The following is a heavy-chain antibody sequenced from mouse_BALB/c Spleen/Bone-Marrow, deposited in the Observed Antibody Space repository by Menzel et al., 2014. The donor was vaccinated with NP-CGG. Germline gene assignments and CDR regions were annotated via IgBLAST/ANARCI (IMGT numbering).Heavy chain of an antibody. J-gene: IGHJ3*01. CDR2: IWAGGST. D-gene: IGHD2-14*01. CDR1: GFSLSSFG. Sequence: QVQLKESGPGLVAPSQSLSITCTASGFSLSSFGIHWVRQPPGEGLEWLGVIWAGGSTNYDSAFMSRLTISKDDSKSQVFLKMSSLQTDDTAMYYCATYYRYDGAYWGQGTLVTVSA. V-gene: IGHV2-9*02. CDR3: ATYYRYDGAY.